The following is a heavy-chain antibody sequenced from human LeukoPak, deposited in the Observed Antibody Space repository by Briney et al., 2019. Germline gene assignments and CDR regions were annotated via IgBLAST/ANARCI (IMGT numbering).Heavy chain of an antibody. CDR1: GHSISSGYY. Sequence: NPSETLSLTCALSGHSISSGYYWGWIRQPPGKGLEWIGTIYHSGRTYYKPSLKSRVTISVDTSKNQFSLKLSSVTAADTAVYYCARDLSFYCSSTSCYVERSPVGYWFDPWGQGTLVTVSS. D-gene: IGHD2-2*01. CDR3: ARDLSFYCSSTSCYVERSPVGYWFDP. J-gene: IGHJ5*02. V-gene: IGHV4-38-2*02. CDR2: IYHSGRT.